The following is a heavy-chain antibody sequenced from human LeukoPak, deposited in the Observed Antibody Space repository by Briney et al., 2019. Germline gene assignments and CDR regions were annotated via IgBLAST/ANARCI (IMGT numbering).Heavy chain of an antibody. CDR3: ARDYILPLETDNGDGFAI. D-gene: IGHD3-3*02. Sequence: ASVKVSCKASGYTFGRYSISWVRQAPGKGFEWMGWVTPSHTTRVYAQEFQGRVTMTADTNTNTVSMELRSLRFDDTAVYFCARDYILPLETDNGDGFAIWGQGTVVTVSS. J-gene: IGHJ3*02. CDR1: GYTFGRYS. V-gene: IGHV1-18*01. CDR2: VTPSHTTR.